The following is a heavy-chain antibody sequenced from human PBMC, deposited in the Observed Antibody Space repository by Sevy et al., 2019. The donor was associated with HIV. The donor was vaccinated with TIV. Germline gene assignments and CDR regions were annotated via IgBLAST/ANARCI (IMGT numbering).Heavy chain of an antibody. Sequence: GGSLRLSCAASGFTFSSYSMNWVRQAPGKGLEWVSYISSSSSTTYYADSVKGRFTISRDNAKNSLYLQMNSLRDEDTAVYYCARDYDLKPGIAVAENYFDYWGQGTLVTVSS. CDR2: ISSSSSTT. J-gene: IGHJ4*02. CDR3: ARDYDLKPGIAVAENYFDY. D-gene: IGHD6-19*01. CDR1: GFTFSSYS. V-gene: IGHV3-48*02.